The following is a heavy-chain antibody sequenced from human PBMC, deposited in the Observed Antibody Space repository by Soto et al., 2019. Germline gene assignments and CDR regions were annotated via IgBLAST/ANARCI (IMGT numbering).Heavy chain of an antibody. CDR2: IYQSGST. V-gene: IGHV4-30-2*01. CDR3: PGGGGRSGRFNLAT. CDR1: GGSISSGCYS. Sequence: SETLSLTCAVSGGSISSGCYSWNWIRQPPGKGLEWIGYIYQSGSTYYNPSLKSRVTISVDRSKNQFSLKLSSFTSADTAVYYCPGGGGRSGRFNLATGGQETLATVS. D-gene: IGHD3-10*01. J-gene: IGHJ4*02.